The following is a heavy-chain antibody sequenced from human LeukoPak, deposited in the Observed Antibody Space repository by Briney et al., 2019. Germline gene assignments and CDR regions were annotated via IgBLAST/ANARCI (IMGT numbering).Heavy chain of an antibody. CDR1: GFTFSSYG. CDR3: ARGSGSYWDYHYFDY. D-gene: IGHD1-26*01. V-gene: IGHV3-33*01. Sequence: GGSLRLFCAASGFTFSSYGMHWVRQAPGKGLEWVAVIWYDGSNKYYADSVKGRFTISRDNSKNTLYLQMNSLRAEDTAVYYCARGSGSYWDYHYFDYWGQGTLVTVSS. CDR2: IWYDGSNK. J-gene: IGHJ4*02.